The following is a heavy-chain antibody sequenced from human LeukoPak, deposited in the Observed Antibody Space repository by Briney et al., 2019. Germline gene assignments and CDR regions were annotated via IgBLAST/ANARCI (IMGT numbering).Heavy chain of an antibody. CDR3: AGNYGPYYFDY. Sequence: GGSLRLSCAASGLTFSRYSMNWVRQAPGKGLEWISYISGVGTTIYYADSVKGRFTISRDNSKNTLYLQMNSLRAEDTAVYYCAGNYGPYYFDYWGQGTLVTVSS. CDR1: GLTFSRYS. V-gene: IGHV3-48*01. J-gene: IGHJ4*02. D-gene: IGHD3-10*01. CDR2: ISGVGTTI.